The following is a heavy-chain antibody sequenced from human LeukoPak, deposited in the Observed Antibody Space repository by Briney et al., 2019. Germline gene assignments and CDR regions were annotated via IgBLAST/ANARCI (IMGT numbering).Heavy chain of an antibody. Sequence: GGSLRLSCAASGFTFSSYWMHWVRQAPGKGLEWVSSISSSSSYIYYADSVKGRFTISRDNAKNSLYLQMNSLRAEDTAVYYCARLPYDYVWGSYRPYYFDYWGQGTLVTVSS. CDR3: ARLPYDYVWGSYRPYYFDY. V-gene: IGHV3-21*01. J-gene: IGHJ4*02. CDR1: GFTFSSYW. D-gene: IGHD3-16*02. CDR2: ISSSSSYI.